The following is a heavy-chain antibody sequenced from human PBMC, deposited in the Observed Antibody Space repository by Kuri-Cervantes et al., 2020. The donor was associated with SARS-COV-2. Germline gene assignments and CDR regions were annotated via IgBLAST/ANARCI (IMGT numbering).Heavy chain of an antibody. D-gene: IGHD3-10*01. J-gene: IGHJ5*02. CDR1: GFTFSSYA. CDR2: ITGSGDNT. V-gene: IGHV3-23*01. CDR3: AKGGPMVRGEIRNNWFDP. Sequence: GESLKISCAASGFTFSSYAMSWVRQAPGKGLEWVSLITGSGDNTYYADSVRGRFTISRDNSRNTLYLQMNSLRTEDTAVYYCAKGGPMVRGEIRNNWFDPWGQGTQVTVSS.